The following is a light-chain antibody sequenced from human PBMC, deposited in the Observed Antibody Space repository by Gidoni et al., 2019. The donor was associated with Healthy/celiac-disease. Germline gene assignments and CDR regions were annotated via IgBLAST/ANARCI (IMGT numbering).Light chain of an antibody. CDR1: SSDVGGYNY. J-gene: IGLJ2*01. Sequence: QSALTQPPSASGSPGQSATISCTGTSSDVGGYNYVSWYQQHPGKAPKLMIYEVSKRPSGVPDRFSGSKSGNTASLTVSGLQAKDEADYYCSSYAGSNSVVFGGGTKLTVL. CDR3: SSYAGSNSVV. V-gene: IGLV2-8*01. CDR2: EVS.